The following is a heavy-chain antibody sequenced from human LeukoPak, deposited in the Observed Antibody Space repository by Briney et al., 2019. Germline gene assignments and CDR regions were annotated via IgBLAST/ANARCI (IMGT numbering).Heavy chain of an antibody. Sequence: GRSLRLSCAASGFTFSNYGMHWVRQAPGKGLEWVAVISYDGSNKYYADSVKGRFTISRDNSKNTLYLQMNSLRAEDTAVYYCARGVTTKWGQGTLVTVSS. CDR3: ARGVTTK. D-gene: IGHD5-12*01. V-gene: IGHV3-30*03. J-gene: IGHJ4*02. CDR1: GFTFSNYG. CDR2: ISYDGSNK.